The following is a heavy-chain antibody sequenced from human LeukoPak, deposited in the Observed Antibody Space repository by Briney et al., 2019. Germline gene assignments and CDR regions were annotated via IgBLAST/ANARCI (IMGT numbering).Heavy chain of an antibody. J-gene: IGHJ5*02. CDR1: GGSISSSSYY. Sequence: SETLSLTCTVSGGSISSSSYYWGWIRQPPGKGLEWIGSIYYSGSTYYNASLKSRVTISVDTSKNQFSLKLSSVTAADTAVYYCARKRSGWYCPWGQGTLVTVSS. V-gene: IGHV4-39*01. D-gene: IGHD6-19*01. CDR2: IYYSGST. CDR3: ARKRSGWYCP.